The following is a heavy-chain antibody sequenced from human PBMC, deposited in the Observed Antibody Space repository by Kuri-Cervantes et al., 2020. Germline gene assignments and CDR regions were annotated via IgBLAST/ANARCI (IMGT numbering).Heavy chain of an antibody. Sequence: GSLRLSCAVYGGSFSGYYWSWIRQPPGKGLEWIGEINHSGSTNYNPSLKSRVTISVDTSKNQFSLKLSSVTAADTAVYYCARGQPKSYYDSSGYLYDYWGQGTLVTVSS. CDR3: ARGQPKSYYDSSGYLYDY. J-gene: IGHJ4*02. CDR2: INHSGST. CDR1: GGSFSGYY. D-gene: IGHD3-22*01. V-gene: IGHV4-34*01.